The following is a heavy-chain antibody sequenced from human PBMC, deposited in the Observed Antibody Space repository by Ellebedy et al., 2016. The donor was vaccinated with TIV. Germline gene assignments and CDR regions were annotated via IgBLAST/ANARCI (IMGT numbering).Heavy chain of an antibody. D-gene: IGHD6-13*01. V-gene: IGHV4-31*03. CDR3: ARGGDSSHWYEFDH. CDR1: DDSISSGGYF. J-gene: IGHJ4*02. CDR2: IYYSGTT. Sequence: SETLSLXXSVSDDSISSGGYFWSWIRQPPGKGLEWIGYIYYSGTTYYNPSLKSRVTISVDTSKSQFSLNLKSVTAADTAVYYCARGGDSSHWYEFDHWGQGTLVTVSA.